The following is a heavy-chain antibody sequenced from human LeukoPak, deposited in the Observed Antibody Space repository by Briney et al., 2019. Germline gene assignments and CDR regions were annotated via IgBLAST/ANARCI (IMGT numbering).Heavy chain of an antibody. V-gene: IGHV4-30-4*08. J-gene: IGHJ4*02. CDR1: GGSISSGDDY. CDR3: TGGSYSRYFDY. D-gene: IGHD1-26*01. Sequence: SETLSLTCTVSGGSISSGDDYWSWIRQPPGKGLEWIGYIYYSGSTYYNPSLKSRVTISVDTSKNQFSLKLSSVTAADTAVYYCTGGSYSRYFDYWGQGTLVTVSS. CDR2: IYYSGST.